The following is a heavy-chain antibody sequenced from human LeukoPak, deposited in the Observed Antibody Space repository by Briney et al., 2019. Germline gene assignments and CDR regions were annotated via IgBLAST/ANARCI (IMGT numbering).Heavy chain of an antibody. V-gene: IGHV4-59*08. Sequence: SETLSLTCTVSGGSISDYYWSWIRQPPGKGLEWIGYFYYSGSTNYNPSLKSRVTISVDTSKNQSSLKLSSVTAAGTAVYYCARTSPYFYYGMDVWGQGTTVTVSS. D-gene: IGHD2-2*01. CDR1: GGSISDYY. J-gene: IGHJ6*02. CDR2: FYYSGST. CDR3: ARTSPYFYYGMDV.